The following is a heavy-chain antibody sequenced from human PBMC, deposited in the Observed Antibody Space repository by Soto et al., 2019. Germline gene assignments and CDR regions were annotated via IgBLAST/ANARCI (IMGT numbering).Heavy chain of an antibody. Sequence: QVQVVESGGGVVQPGRSLRLSCAASGFTFSSYAMHWVRQAPGKGLEWVAVTSYDGTNKYYANSVKGRFTISRDNSQNTLYLQMNSLRAEDTAVYYCAKDRNTAPVYYYFGMDVWGQGTTVTVSS. D-gene: IGHD5-18*01. J-gene: IGHJ6*02. CDR1: GFTFSSYA. CDR2: TSYDGTNK. CDR3: AKDRNTAPVYYYFGMDV. V-gene: IGHV3-30*18.